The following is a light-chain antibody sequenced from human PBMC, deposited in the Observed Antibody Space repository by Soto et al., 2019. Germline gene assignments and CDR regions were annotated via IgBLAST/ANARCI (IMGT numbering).Light chain of an antibody. V-gene: IGKV1-39*01. Sequence: IQMTQSPSTLSASVGDRVTITCRASQIFSTWWAWYQQKPGRPPTLLLSIASSLEAGVPSRFSGSGSGTDFTITISSLQPQDFAPYSCQQSYIPPRTFGQGTKVDI. CDR3: QQSYIPPRT. CDR2: IAS. CDR1: QIFSTW. J-gene: IGKJ1*01.